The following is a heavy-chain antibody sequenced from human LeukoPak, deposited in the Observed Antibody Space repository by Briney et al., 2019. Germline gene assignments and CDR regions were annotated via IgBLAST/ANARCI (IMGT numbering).Heavy chain of an antibody. D-gene: IGHD3-9*01. J-gene: IGHJ6*02. CDR3: ARSRNWLPTNYYYYGMDV. CDR2: IYSGGST. V-gene: IGHV3-66*01. Sequence: GGSLRLSCAASGFTVSSNYMSCVRQAPGKGLEWVSVIYSGGSTYYADSVKGRFTISRDNSKNTLYLQMNSLRAEDTAVYYCARSRNWLPTNYYYYGMDVWGQGTTVTVSS. CDR1: GFTVSSNY.